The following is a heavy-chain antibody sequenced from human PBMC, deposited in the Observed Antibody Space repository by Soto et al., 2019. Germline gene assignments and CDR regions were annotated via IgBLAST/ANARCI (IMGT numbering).Heavy chain of an antibody. V-gene: IGHV4-34*01. D-gene: IGHD3-3*01. Sequence: PSETLSLTCAVYGGSFSGYYWSWIRQPPGKGLEWIGEINHSGSTNYNPSLKSRVTISVDTSKNQFSLKLSSVTAEDTAVYYCAREDYDFWSGYFQPFDYWGQGTLVTVSS. J-gene: IGHJ4*02. CDR2: INHSGST. CDR3: AREDYDFWSGYFQPFDY. CDR1: GGSFSGYY.